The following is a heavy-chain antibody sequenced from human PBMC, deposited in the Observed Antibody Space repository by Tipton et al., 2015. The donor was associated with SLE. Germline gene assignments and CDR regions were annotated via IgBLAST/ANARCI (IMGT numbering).Heavy chain of an antibody. CDR1: GGSISSSSYY. D-gene: IGHD1-26*01. CDR2: IYYSGST. V-gene: IGHV4-39*07. Sequence: TLSLTCTVSGGSISSSSYYWGWIRQPPGKGLEWIGSIYYSGSTYYNPSLKSRVPISVDTSKNQFSLKLSSVTAADTAVYYCARELRIVGAKDWFDPWGQGTLVTVSS. CDR3: ARELRIVGAKDWFDP. J-gene: IGHJ5*02.